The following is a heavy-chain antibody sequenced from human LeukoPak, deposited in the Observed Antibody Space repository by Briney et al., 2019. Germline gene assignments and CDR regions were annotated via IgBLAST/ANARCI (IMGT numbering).Heavy chain of an antibody. CDR3: AKDDGNVY. J-gene: IGHJ4*02. CDR2: ISGTTGTT. V-gene: IGHV3-23*01. D-gene: IGHD4-23*01. Sequence: GGSLRLSCVASGFTLSSFATSWVRQAPGKGLEWVSSISGTTGTTYYADSVRGRFTISRDNSKNTLSLYMNSLRAEDTALYYCAKDDGNVYWGQGTLVTVSS. CDR1: GFTLSSFA.